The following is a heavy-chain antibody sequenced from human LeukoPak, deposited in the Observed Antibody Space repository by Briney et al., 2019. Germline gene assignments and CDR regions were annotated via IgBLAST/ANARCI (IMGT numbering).Heavy chain of an antibody. CDR3: AKDSYYDSSGYCLDY. J-gene: IGHJ4*02. CDR1: GFTFYDYA. CDR2: ISWNSGSI. Sequence: PGRSLRLSCAASGFTFYDYAMHWVRQAPGKGLEWVSGISWNSGSIGYADSVKGRFTISRDNAKNSLYLQMNSLRAEDTALYYCAKDSYYDSSGYCLDYWGQGTLVTVSS. V-gene: IGHV3-9*01. D-gene: IGHD3-22*01.